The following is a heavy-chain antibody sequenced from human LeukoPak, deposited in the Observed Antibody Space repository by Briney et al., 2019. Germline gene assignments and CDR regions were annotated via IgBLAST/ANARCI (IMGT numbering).Heavy chain of an antibody. CDR1: GFTFSSYA. V-gene: IGHV3-30-3*01. Sequence: PGGSLRLSCAASGFTFSSYAMHWVRQAPGKGLEWVAVISYDGSNKYYAASVKGRFTISRDNSKNTLYLQMNSLRAEDTAVYYCARDRGTGFDYWGQGTLVTVSS. CDR3: ARDRGTGFDY. J-gene: IGHJ4*02. CDR2: ISYDGSNK.